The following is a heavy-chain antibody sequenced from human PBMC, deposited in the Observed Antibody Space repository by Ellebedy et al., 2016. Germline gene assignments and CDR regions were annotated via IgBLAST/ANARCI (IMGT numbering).Heavy chain of an antibody. CDR1: GGSISSSSYY. Sequence: SETLSLXXTVSGGSISSSSYYWGWIRQPPGKGLEWIGSIYYSGSTYYNPSLKSRVTISVDTSKNQFSLKLSSVTAADTAVYYCARVMEDWGLADAFDIWGQGTMVTVSS. CDR3: ARVMEDWGLADAFDI. D-gene: IGHD7-27*01. CDR2: IYYSGST. V-gene: IGHV4-39*07. J-gene: IGHJ3*02.